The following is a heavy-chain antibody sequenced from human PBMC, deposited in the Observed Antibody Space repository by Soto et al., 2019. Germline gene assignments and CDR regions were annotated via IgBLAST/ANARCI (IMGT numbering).Heavy chain of an antibody. CDR1: GGSISSSSYY. CDR3: ARLSVMVAAATGDYFDY. D-gene: IGHD2-15*01. V-gene: IGHV4-39*01. CDR2: IYYSGST. Sequence: SETLSLTCTVSGGSISSSSYYWGWIRQPPGKGLEWIGSIYYSGSTYYNPSLKSRVTISVDTSKNQFSLKLSSVTAADTAVYYCARLSVMVAAATGDYFDYWGQGTLVTVSS. J-gene: IGHJ4*02.